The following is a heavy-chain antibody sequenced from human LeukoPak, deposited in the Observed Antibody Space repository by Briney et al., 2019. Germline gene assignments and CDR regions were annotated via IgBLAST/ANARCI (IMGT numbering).Heavy chain of an antibody. V-gene: IGHV1-8*01. CDR2: MNPNSGNT. D-gene: IGHD5-18*01. J-gene: IGHJ4*02. Sequence: ASVKVSCKASGYTFTSYDINWVRQATRQGLEWMGWMNPNSGNTGYAQKFQGRVTMTRNTSISTAYMELSSLRSEDTAVYYCARGRRLWLRYYFDYWGQGTLVTVSS. CDR1: GYTFTSYD. CDR3: ARGRRLWLRYYFDY.